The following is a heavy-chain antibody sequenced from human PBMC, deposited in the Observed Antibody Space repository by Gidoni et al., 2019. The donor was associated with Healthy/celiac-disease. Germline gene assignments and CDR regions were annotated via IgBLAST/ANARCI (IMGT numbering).Heavy chain of an antibody. CDR3: ARGDYDFWSGYSYPSYYYYYMDV. CDR1: GGTFSSHA. D-gene: IGHD3-3*01. J-gene: IGHJ6*03. CDR2: SIPIFGTA. Sequence: VQLVQSGAEVKKPGSSVKVSCKASGGTFSSHAISWVRQAPGQGLEWMGGSIPIFGTANYAQKFQGRVTITADESTSTAYMELSSLRSEDTAVYYCARGDYDFWSGYSYPSYYYYYMDVWGKGTTVTVSS. V-gene: IGHV1-69*01.